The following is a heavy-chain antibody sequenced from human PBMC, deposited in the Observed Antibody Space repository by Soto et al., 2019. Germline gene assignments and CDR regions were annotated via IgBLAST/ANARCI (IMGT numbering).Heavy chain of an antibody. V-gene: IGHV1-69*12. CDR3: VRGRSDNCGWYVWFDP. Sequence: QVQVVQCGAKVKKLGPSVKVSCKTSEGTFSTHVIGWARQAPGQGLEWMGGIVRKFGTTNYAHKFNATVKITADESTSTAYKEVSSLTSEDTAVYYCVRGRSDNCGWYVWFDPWGQGTLVTCSS. J-gene: IGHJ5*02. D-gene: IGHD6-19*01. CDR2: IVRKFGTT. CDR1: EGTFSTHV.